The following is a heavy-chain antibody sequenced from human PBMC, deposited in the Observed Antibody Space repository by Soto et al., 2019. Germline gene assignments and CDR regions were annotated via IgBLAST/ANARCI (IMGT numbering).Heavy chain of an antibody. CDR1: GYPVTAYY. D-gene: IGHD3-3*01. V-gene: IGHV1-2*02. CDR3: ARGGGVGVAGSAAFDM. CDR2: INPATGAA. J-gene: IGHJ3*02. Sequence: QLHLVQSGAVVKKPGASVTVSCSASGYPVTAYYMHWVRQAPGRGLEWMGGINPATGAAKYTQTVQGRVTMTRDPATSTVLMELSGPPSEDTAVFYCARGGGVGVAGSAAFDMWGQGTLVTVSS.